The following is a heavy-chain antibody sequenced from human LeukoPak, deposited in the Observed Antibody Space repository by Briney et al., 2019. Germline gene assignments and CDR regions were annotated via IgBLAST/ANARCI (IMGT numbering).Heavy chain of an antibody. CDR2: IYTRGNT. CDR1: GGSISSSSYF. Sequence: PSQTLSLTCTVSGGSISSSSYFWSWIRQPAGKGLEWIGRIYTRGNTNYNPSLKSRVTTSVDTSKTQFSLKLSSVTAADTAMYYCARSPSAAAQLDNWGQGILVTVSS. D-gene: IGHD6-6*01. J-gene: IGHJ4*02. V-gene: IGHV4-61*02. CDR3: ARSPSAAAQLDN.